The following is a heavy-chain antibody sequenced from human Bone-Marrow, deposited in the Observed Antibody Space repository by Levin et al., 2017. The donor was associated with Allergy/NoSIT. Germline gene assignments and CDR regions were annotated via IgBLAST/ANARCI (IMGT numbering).Heavy chain of an antibody. V-gene: IGHV3-53*01. CDR1: GFAVNVNY. Sequence: GESLKISCAASGFAVNVNYVTWVRQAPGKGLEWVSIIYNGGSTYYADSVKGRFTISRDNSKNTVYLQMNSLRAEDTALYYCARDGYTPYWSVTWGQGTLVTVSS. CDR2: IYNGGST. D-gene: IGHD2-2*02. J-gene: IGHJ5*02. CDR3: ARDGYTPYWSVT.